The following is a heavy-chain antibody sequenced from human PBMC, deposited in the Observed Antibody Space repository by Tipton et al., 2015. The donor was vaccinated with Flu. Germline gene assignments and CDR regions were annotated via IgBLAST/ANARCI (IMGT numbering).Heavy chain of an antibody. V-gene: IGHV4-39*07. D-gene: IGHD6-19*01. Sequence: TLSLTCTVSGGSISSSAYYWGWIRQPPGKGLEWIGTVYYNGITYYNPSLKSRVTISVDTSENQFSLKLTSVTAADTAVYYCARVKTVTGTWSFDYWGQGALVTVSS. CDR2: VYYNGIT. CDR1: GGSISSSAYY. J-gene: IGHJ4*02. CDR3: ARVKTVTGTWSFDY.